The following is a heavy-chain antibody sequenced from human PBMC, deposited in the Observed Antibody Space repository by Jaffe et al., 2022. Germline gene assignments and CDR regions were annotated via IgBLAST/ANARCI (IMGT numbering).Heavy chain of an antibody. V-gene: IGHV4-34*01. D-gene: IGHD3-3*01. CDR2: INHSGST. J-gene: IGHJ4*02. CDR3: ARAHTIFGVVFDY. Sequence: QVQLQQWGAGLLKPSETLSLTCAVYGGSFSGYYWSWIRQPPGKGLEWIGEINHSGSTNYNPSLKSRVTISVDTSKNQFSLKLSSVTAADTAVYYCARAHTIFGVVFDYWGQGTLVTVSS. CDR1: GGSFSGYY.